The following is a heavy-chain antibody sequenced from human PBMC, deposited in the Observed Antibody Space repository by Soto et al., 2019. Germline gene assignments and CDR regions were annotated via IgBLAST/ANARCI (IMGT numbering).Heavy chain of an antibody. D-gene: IGHD2-21*01. CDR1: GFTFSRYG. Sequence: QVQVVESGGGVVQPGRSLRISCEVSGFTFSRYGMHWVRQAPGKGLEWVAFIWYNGSNNRYGDSVKGRFSVCRDDLKNTVYLQMKSLRVEDTGVYYCARDLEFVDLVSSIVDHYSFSGMDVWGQGTTVTVSS. CDR2: IWYNGSNN. J-gene: IGHJ6*02. CDR3: ARDLEFVDLVSSIVDHYSFSGMDV. V-gene: IGHV3-33*01.